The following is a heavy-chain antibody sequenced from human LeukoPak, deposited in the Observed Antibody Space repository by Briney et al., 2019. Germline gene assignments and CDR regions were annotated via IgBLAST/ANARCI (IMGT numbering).Heavy chain of an antibody. Sequence: PGGSLRLSCAASGFTFSSYWMSWVRQAPGKGLEWVSNIKHDGSEKYYVDSVKGRFTISRDNAKNSLYLQMNSLRAEDTAVHYCAREGSYYDSSGYSHFDYWGQGTLVTVSS. CDR1: GFTFSSYW. CDR2: IKHDGSEK. D-gene: IGHD3-22*01. J-gene: IGHJ4*02. V-gene: IGHV3-7*01. CDR3: AREGSYYDSSGYSHFDY.